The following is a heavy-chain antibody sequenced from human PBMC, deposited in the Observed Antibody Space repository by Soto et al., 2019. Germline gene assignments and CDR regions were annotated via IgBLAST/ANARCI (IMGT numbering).Heavy chain of an antibody. D-gene: IGHD5-12*01. Sequence: QVQLVESGGGVVQPGRSLRLSCAASRFTFSNYGMHWVRQTQGKGLEWVAVISYDGSNKYYADSVKGRFTISRDNSKNTLYLQMNSLRAEDTAVYYCVKGGYHYFDYWGQGTLVTVSS. V-gene: IGHV3-30*18. J-gene: IGHJ4*02. CDR3: VKGGYHYFDY. CDR1: RFTFSNYG. CDR2: ISYDGSNK.